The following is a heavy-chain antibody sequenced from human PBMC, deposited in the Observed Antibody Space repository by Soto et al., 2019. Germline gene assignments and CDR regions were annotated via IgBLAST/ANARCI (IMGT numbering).Heavy chain of an antibody. CDR3: ARVSPTAFPFFDS. CDR1: GGSISRHF. CDR2: SHNSGRT. V-gene: IGHV4-59*11. Sequence: SETLSLTCTVSGGSISRHFWSWLRQPPGKGLEWIGYSHNSGRTTYRPSLKSRVTISVDTSENKLSLRLSSVTAADTAVYYCARVSPTAFPFFDSWGQGTLVTVS. D-gene: IGHD3-3*02. J-gene: IGHJ4*02.